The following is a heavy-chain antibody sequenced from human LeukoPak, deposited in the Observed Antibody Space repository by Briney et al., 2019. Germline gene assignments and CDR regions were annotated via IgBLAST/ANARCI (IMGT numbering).Heavy chain of an antibody. Sequence: GGSLRLSCAASGFTFSSYGMTWVRQAPGKGLEWVSGISGSGDSTYYADSVKGRFTISRDNAKNSLYLQMNSLRGEDTALYYCARGGLIQRHAFDIWGQGTMVTVSS. CDR3: ARGGLIQRHAFDI. D-gene: IGHD1-1*01. CDR1: GFTFSSYG. CDR2: ISGSGDST. V-gene: IGHV3-23*01. J-gene: IGHJ3*02.